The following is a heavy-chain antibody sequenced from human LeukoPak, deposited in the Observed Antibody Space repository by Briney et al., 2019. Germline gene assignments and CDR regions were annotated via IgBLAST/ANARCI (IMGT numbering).Heavy chain of an antibody. Sequence: GGSLRLSCAASGFTFSSYSMNWVRHAPGKGLEGVSSIGSSSIYIYYADSVKGRFTISRDNAENSLYLQMNSLRAEDTAVYFCAREDYGGSNYWGQGTLVTVSS. CDR1: GFTFSSYS. J-gene: IGHJ4*02. D-gene: IGHD4-17*01. V-gene: IGHV3-21*01. CDR3: AREDYGGSNY. CDR2: IGSSSIYI.